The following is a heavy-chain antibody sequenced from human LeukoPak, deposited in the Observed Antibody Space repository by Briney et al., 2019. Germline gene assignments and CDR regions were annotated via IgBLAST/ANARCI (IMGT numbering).Heavy chain of an antibody. D-gene: IGHD1-1*01. J-gene: IGHJ4*02. Sequence: SETLSLTCTVSGGSVSTSYYWGWIRQPPGKGLEWIGSICSGGSTCYNPSLRSRVTIFADSSKNQFSLELTSVTAADTAAYYCARDGPWKSDCWGQGTLVTVSS. V-gene: IGHV4-39*02. CDR3: ARDGPWKSDC. CDR2: ICSGGST. CDR1: GGSVSTSYY.